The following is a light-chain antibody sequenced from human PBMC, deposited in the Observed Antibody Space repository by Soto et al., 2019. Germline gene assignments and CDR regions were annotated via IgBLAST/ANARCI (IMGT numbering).Light chain of an antibody. CDR1: QGIRSA. V-gene: IGKV1D-13*01. CDR3: HPLNNYPLP. CDR2: HAS. Sequence: AIQLTQSPSSLSASVGDRVTLPCRASQGIRSALVWFQQKTGKAPTLLIYHASTLESGVPSGLSGSGSGTDFTLTISSLQHEDFATYYCHPLNNYPLPFGGGTKVHIQ. J-gene: IGKJ4*01.